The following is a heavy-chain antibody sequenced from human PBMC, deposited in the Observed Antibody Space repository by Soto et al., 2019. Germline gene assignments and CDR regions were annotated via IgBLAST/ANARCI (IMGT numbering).Heavy chain of an antibody. CDR1: SGSISSSSYT. Sequence: QLQLQESGPGLVKPSETLSLTCTVSSGSISSSSYTWGWIRQPPGKGLEWIGSIYYSGSTYYNPSLKSRVTVSVDTSKNQFSLTLSSVTAADTAVYYCARLHGYCISTSCSGYYAMDVWGQGTTVTVSS. D-gene: IGHD2-2*01. CDR3: ARLHGYCISTSCSGYYAMDV. CDR2: IYYSGST. J-gene: IGHJ6*02. V-gene: IGHV4-39*01.